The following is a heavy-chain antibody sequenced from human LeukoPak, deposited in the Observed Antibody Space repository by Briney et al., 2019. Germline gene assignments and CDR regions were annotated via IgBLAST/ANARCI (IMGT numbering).Heavy chain of an antibody. CDR1: GGSISSSSYY. Sequence: SETLSLTCTVSGGSISSSSYYWGWIRQPPGKGLEWIVSIYYSGSTYYNPSLKSRVTISVDTSKNQFSLKLSSVTAADTAVYYCARHEWYSSSWYYFDYWGQGTLVTVSS. CDR2: IYYSGST. CDR3: ARHEWYSSSWYYFDY. D-gene: IGHD6-13*01. J-gene: IGHJ4*02. V-gene: IGHV4-39*01.